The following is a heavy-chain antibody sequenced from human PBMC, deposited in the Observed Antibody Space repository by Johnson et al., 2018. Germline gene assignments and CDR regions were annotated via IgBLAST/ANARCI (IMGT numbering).Heavy chain of an antibody. J-gene: IGHJ3*01. CDR3: RKGSGHGWHSLS. Sequence: QVQLGQSGAEVKKPGASVKVSCKASVYSFSNYAIHWIRQAPGQGPELMGWINTDTGYTDYSQKFQGRVTITRDTSAATGYVELSNLTSEDTALYYCRKGSGHGWHSLSWGQVTMITVSS. V-gene: IGHV1-3*04. CDR1: VYSFSNYA. CDR2: INTDTGYT. D-gene: IGHD6-19*01.